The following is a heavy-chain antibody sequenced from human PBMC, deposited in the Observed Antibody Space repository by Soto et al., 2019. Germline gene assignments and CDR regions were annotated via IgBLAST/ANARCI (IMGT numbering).Heavy chain of an antibody. CDR2: IKDDGSEK. Sequence: EVQLVESGGGLVQPGGSLRLSCLASEFTFNTYWMNWVRQAPGRGLEWVANIKDDGSEKNYVDCVKGRFTISRDNAKNSLYMQKNSLRGEDTAVYFCARDWGTPGRGSAVGYYYHYGMDVWGQGTTVTVSS. CDR3: ARDWGTPGRGSAVGYYYHYGMDV. D-gene: IGHD6-19*01. J-gene: IGHJ6*02. V-gene: IGHV3-7*05. CDR1: EFTFNTYW.